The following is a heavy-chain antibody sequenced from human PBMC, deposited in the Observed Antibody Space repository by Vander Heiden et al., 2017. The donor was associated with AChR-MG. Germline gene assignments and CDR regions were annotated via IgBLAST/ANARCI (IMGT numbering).Heavy chain of an antibody. CDR3: VSDTAMATVDY. J-gene: IGHJ4*02. D-gene: IGHD5-18*01. Sequence: QVQLQPWGAGLLKPSETLSLTCAVYGGSFSGYYWSWIRQPPGKGLEWIGEINHSGSTNYNPSLKSRVTISVDTSKNQFSLKLSSVTAADTAVYYCVSDTAMATVDYWGQGTLVTVSS. CDR1: GGSFSGYY. CDR2: INHSGST. V-gene: IGHV4-34*01.